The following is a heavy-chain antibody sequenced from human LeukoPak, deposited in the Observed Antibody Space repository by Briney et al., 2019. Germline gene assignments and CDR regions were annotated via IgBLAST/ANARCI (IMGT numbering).Heavy chain of an antibody. Sequence: SETLSLTCTVSGGSMSSYYWSWIRQPPEKGLEWIGYIYDSGSTNYNPSLKSRVTISVDTSNNQFSLKLNSVTAADTAVYYCARHGTSGIYRRPFDIWGQGTMVTVSS. CDR1: GGSMSSYY. D-gene: IGHD1-26*01. CDR2: IYDSGST. CDR3: ARHGTSGIYRRPFDI. J-gene: IGHJ3*02. V-gene: IGHV4-59*08.